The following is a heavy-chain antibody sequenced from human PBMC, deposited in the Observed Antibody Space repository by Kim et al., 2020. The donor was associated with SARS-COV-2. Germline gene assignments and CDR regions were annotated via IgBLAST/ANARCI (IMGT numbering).Heavy chain of an antibody. CDR3: GGDLVGGWPTFVDD. V-gene: IGHV3-48*03. CDR2: ISGGGANI. J-gene: IGHJ4*01. CDR1: GFIFSSYE. D-gene: IGHD3-16*01. Sequence: GGSLRLSCTASGFIFSSYEMSWVRQAPGKGLEWVAFISGGGANIYYAASVKGRFTISSDNAKKPHYLQMNSRGAEDTVVYFCGGDLVGGWPTFVDDWG.